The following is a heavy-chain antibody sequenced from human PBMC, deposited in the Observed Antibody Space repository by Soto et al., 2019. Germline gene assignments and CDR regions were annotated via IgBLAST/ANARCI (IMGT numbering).Heavy chain of an antibody. Sequence: QVQLVESGGGVVQPGRSLRLSCAASGFTFSSYGMHWVRQAPGKGLEWVAVIWYDGSNKYYADSVKGRFTISRDNSKNTLYLQMNSLRAEDTAVYYCARDRIAAPYGMDVWGQGTTVTVSS. V-gene: IGHV3-33*01. CDR3: ARDRIAAPYGMDV. CDR1: GFTFSSYG. J-gene: IGHJ6*02. D-gene: IGHD6-13*01. CDR2: IWYDGSNK.